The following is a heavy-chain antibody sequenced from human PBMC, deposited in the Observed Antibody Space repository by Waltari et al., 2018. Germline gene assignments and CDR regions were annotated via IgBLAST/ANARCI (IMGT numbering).Heavy chain of an antibody. CDR3: AAIAAAGSWFDP. CDR2: ISSSGMTT. CDR1: EFIFSTYE. V-gene: IGHV3-48*03. Sequence: EVQLVESGGGSVPPGGSLRLSCAASEFIFSTYEMNWVRQAPGKGLEWISYISSSGMTTYYADSVKGRFTISRDNAKNTLYLQMNSLRAEDTAVYYCAAIAAAGSWFDPWGQGTLVTVSS. J-gene: IGHJ5*02. D-gene: IGHD6-13*01.